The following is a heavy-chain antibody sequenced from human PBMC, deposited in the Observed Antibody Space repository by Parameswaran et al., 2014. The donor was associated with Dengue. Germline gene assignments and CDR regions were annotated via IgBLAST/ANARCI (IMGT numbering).Heavy chain of an antibody. CDR2: ISGSGGST. V-gene: IGHV3-23*01. CDR3: AKSGTIAAAGRDY. Sequence: VRQAPGKGLEWVSAISGSGGSTYYADSVKGRFTITRDNSKNTLYLQMNSLRAEDTAVYYCAKSGTIAAAGRDYWGQGTLVTVSS. J-gene: IGHJ4*02. D-gene: IGHD6-13*01.